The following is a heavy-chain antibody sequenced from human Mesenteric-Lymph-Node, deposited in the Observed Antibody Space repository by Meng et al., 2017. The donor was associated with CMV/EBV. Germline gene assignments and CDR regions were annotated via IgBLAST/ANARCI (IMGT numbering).Heavy chain of an antibody. Sequence: KASGYTFTGYYMHWVRQAPGQGLEWMGRINPNSGGTNYAQKFQGRVTMTRDTSISTAYMELRSLRSDDTAVYYCARDTGIAAAAPGYWGQGTLVTVSS. D-gene: IGHD6-13*01. CDR2: INPNSGGT. V-gene: IGHV1-2*06. CDR3: ARDTGIAAAAPGY. J-gene: IGHJ4*02. CDR1: GYTFTGYY.